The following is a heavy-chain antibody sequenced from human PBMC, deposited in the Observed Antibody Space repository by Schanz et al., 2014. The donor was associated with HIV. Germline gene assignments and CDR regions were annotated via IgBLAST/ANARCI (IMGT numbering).Heavy chain of an antibody. CDR2: ITDSGDKT. J-gene: IGHJ3*02. CDR1: EFPFSHNA. V-gene: IGHV3-23*01. CDR3: AQMGAFAAFDI. Sequence: EALLLESGGGLVQPGGSLRLSCRGSEFPFSHNAMTWVRQAPGKGLQWVSSITDSGDKTDYTDSVKGRFTISRDNSRXXXFLQMDSLRVDDTAVYYCAQMGAFAAFDIWGHGTVVTVSS. D-gene: IGHD3-16*01.